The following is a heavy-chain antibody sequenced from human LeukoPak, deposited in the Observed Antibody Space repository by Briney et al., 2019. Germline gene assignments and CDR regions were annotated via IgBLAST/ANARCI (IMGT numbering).Heavy chain of an antibody. D-gene: IGHD3-9*01. V-gene: IGHV1-69*04. CDR1: GGTFSSYA. Sequence: SVKASCKASGGTFSSYAISWVRQAPGQGLEWMGRIIPILGIANYAQKFQGRVTITADKSTSTAYMELSSLRSEDTAVYYCARADYDILTGYYIGAFDIWGQGTMVTVSS. J-gene: IGHJ3*02. CDR3: ARADYDILTGYYIGAFDI. CDR2: IIPILGIA.